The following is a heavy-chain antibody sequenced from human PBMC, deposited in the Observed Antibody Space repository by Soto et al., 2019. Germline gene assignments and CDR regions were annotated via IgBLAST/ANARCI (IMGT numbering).Heavy chain of an antibody. V-gene: IGHV3-23*01. CDR2: ISGSGGST. CDR1: GFTFSSYA. Sequence: GGSLRLSCAASGFTFSSYAMSWVRQAPGKGLEWVSAISGSGGSTYYADSVKGRFTISRDNSKNTLYLQMNSLRAEDTAVYYCAKDLAGSGLVVAAFDYWGQGTLVTVSS. J-gene: IGHJ4*02. D-gene: IGHD2-15*01. CDR3: AKDLAGSGLVVAAFDY.